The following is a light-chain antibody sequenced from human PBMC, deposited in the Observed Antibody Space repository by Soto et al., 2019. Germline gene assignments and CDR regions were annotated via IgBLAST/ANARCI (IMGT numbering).Light chain of an antibody. CDR1: QNVRTY. J-gene: IGKJ3*01. CDR3: QQRATWPPFT. CDR2: DAS. Sequence: EIVWTQSPATLSLSPGDRATLSCRASQNVRTYLGWYQQKPGQAPRLLIYDASNRATGIPARFSGSGSGTDFTLVISSLEPEDFAVYHCQQRATWPPFTFGPGTKVD. V-gene: IGKV3-11*01.